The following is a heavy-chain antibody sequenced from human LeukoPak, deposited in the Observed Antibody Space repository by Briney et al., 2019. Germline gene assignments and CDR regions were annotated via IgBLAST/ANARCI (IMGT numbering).Heavy chain of an antibody. V-gene: IGHV3-33*01. Sequence: GGSLRLSCAASGFTFSSYGMHWVRQAPGKGLEWVAVIWYDGSNKYYADSVKGRFTISRDNSKNTLYLQMNSLRAEDTAMYYCARERSSSSGFGFDPWGQGTLVTVSS. CDR1: GFTFSSYG. CDR3: ARERSSSSGFGFDP. D-gene: IGHD6-6*01. CDR2: IWYDGSNK. J-gene: IGHJ5*02.